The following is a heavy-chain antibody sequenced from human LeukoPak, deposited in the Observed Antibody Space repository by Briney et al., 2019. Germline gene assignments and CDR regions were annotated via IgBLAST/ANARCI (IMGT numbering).Heavy chain of an antibody. J-gene: IGHJ4*02. V-gene: IGHV4-61*01. D-gene: IGHD4-17*01. CDR1: GGSVSSGSYY. Sequence: SETLSLTCTVPGGSVSSGSYYWSWIRHPPGKGLEWIGYIYYRGSTNYNPSLKSRVTISVDTSKNQFSLKLRSVTAADTAIYYCGRDYGDYGSDYWGQGILVTVSS. CDR3: GRDYGDYGSDY. CDR2: IYYRGST.